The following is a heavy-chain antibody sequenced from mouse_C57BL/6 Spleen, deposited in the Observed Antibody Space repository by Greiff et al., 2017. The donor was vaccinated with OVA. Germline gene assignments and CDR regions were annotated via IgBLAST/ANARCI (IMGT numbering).Heavy chain of an antibody. Sequence: VQLQESGAELARPGASVKLSCKASGYTFTSYGISWVKQRTGQGLEWIGEIYPRSGNTYYNEKFKGKATLTADKSSSTAYMELRSLTSEDSAVYFCARPDLQALFAYWGQGTLVTVSA. D-gene: IGHD2-1*01. V-gene: IGHV1-81*01. J-gene: IGHJ3*01. CDR3: ARPDLQALFAY. CDR1: GYTFTSYG. CDR2: IYPRSGNT.